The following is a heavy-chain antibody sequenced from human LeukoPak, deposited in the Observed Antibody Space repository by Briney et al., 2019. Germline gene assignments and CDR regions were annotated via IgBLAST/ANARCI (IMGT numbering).Heavy chain of an antibody. Sequence: TGGSLRLSCAASGITVSSNYMSWVRQAPGKGLEWVSVIYGAGNAYYAESMKDRFTISRDISKRTLYLQMNSLRAEDTAVYYCAKDSYDSSGYFDYWGQGTLVTVSS. CDR2: IYGAGNA. V-gene: IGHV3-66*01. D-gene: IGHD3-22*01. CDR3: AKDSYDSSGYFDY. J-gene: IGHJ4*02. CDR1: GITVSSNY.